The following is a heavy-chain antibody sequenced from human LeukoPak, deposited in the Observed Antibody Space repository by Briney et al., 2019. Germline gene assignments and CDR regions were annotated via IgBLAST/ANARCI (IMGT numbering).Heavy chain of an antibody. CDR1: GFTFSSYW. CDR2: IKQDGSEK. V-gene: IGHV3-7*01. Sequence: GGSLRLSCAASGFTFSSYWMSWVRQAPGKGLEWVANIKQDGSEKYYVDSVKGRFTISRDSAKNSLYLQMNSLRAEDTVVYYCARDGAPDAHCSSSSCAIRWGQGTLVTVPS. CDR3: ARDGAPDAHCSSSSCAIR. D-gene: IGHD2-2*01. J-gene: IGHJ4*02.